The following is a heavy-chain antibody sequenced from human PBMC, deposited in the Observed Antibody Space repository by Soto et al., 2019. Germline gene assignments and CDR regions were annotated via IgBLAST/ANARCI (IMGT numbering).Heavy chain of an antibody. D-gene: IGHD6-6*01. CDR2: IWYDGSNK. CDR1: GFTFSSYG. Sequence: GGSLRLSCAASGFTFSSYGMHWVRQAPGKGLEWVAVIWYDGSNKYYADSVKGRFTISRDNSKNTLYLQMNSLRAEDTAVYYCARDKKQHVRTGNAFDIWGQGTMVTVSS. CDR3: ARDKKQHVRTGNAFDI. V-gene: IGHV3-33*08. J-gene: IGHJ3*02.